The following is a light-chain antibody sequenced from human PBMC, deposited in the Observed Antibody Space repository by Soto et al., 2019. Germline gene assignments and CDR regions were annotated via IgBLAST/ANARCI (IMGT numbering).Light chain of an antibody. CDR2: GAS. CDR3: QQYNNWPPVT. CDR1: QSVYNN. V-gene: IGKV3-15*01. Sequence: EIVWTQSTGTLSLSPGERATLSCRASQSVYNNLAWYQQKPGQAPRLLIYGASTRATGIPARFSGSGSGTEFTLTISSLQSEDFAVYFCQQYNNWPPVTFGPGTKVDIK. J-gene: IGKJ3*01.